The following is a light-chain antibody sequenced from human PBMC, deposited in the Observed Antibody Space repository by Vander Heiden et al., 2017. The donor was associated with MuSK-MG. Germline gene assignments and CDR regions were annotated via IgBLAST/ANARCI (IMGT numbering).Light chain of an antibody. Sequence: EIVLTQSPVTLSLSPGERATLSCRASQSVSNRYLAWYQQKPRQAPRLLIYGASSRATGIPDRFSGSGSGTDFTLTISRLEPEDFAVYYCQQDGRLPITFGQGTLMEIK. CDR2: GAS. CDR3: QQDGRLPIT. V-gene: IGKV3-20*01. J-gene: IGKJ5*01. CDR1: QSVSNRY.